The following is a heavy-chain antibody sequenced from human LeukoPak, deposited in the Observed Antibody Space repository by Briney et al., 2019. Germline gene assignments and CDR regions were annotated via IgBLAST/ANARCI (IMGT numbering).Heavy chain of an antibody. CDR2: ISHSGST. CDR1: GDSISSSSYSSTYY. J-gene: IGHJ4*02. Sequence: SETLSLTCTVSGDSISSSSYSSTYYWAWIRQPPGKGLEWIGSISHSGSTYYNPSLKSRVTISVDTSKNQFSLKVGPVTAADTAVYYCARHLASYYNYWGQGTLVTVSS. CDR3: ARHLASYYNY. D-gene: IGHD3-10*01. V-gene: IGHV4-39*01.